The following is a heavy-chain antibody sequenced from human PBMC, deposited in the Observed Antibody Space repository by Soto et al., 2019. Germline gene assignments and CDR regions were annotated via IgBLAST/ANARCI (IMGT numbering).Heavy chain of an antibody. CDR1: GLSITDSEMG. D-gene: IGHD2-2*01. CDR2: IDSSGEK. CDR3: ARRHLAVAVMPRFDP. Sequence: QVTLKASGPVLVKPTETLTLRCTVSGLSITDSEMGVSGIRQPPGQPLEWLAHIDSSGEKSYRTFLKSRLAISKDTSKSQIVLTMTNMDPAATAKYYSARRHLAVAVMPRFDPWGQGIPVTVSS. V-gene: IGHV2-26*01. J-gene: IGHJ5*02.